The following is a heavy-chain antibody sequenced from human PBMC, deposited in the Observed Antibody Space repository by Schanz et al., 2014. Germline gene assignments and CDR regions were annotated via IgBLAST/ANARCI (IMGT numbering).Heavy chain of an antibody. J-gene: IGHJ4*02. V-gene: IGHV4-4*02. CDR2: VNHGGYT. D-gene: IGHD1-7*01. CDR3: ATWSGTRLFHN. Sequence: QVQLQESGPGLVKPSGTLSLTCAVSGGSISNANWWSWVRQPPRKGLQWIGEVNHGGYTNYNPSLETQVTLAVDMSKRLSSRRLCSAPGADTAAYYCATWSGTRLFHNWGQGTLVTVSS. CDR1: GGSISNANW.